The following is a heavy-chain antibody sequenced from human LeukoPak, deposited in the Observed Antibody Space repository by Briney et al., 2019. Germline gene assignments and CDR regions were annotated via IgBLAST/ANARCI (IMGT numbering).Heavy chain of an antibody. Sequence: GGSLRLSCAASGFTFSTYVMSWVRQAPGKRLEWVSGISDNGGSRFYADSVKGRFTISRDYSKNTLYLQMNSLGAEDTVIYYCAKGGWLAYYFDYWGQGTLVTVSS. J-gene: IGHJ4*02. CDR1: GFTFSTYV. CDR3: AKGGWLAYYFDY. CDR2: ISDNGGSR. V-gene: IGHV3-23*01. D-gene: IGHD6-19*01.